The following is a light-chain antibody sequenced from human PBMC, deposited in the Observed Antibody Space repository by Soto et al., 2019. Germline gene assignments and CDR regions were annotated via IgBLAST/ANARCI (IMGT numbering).Light chain of an antibody. CDR2: EVR. CDR1: SSDVGGYDF. J-gene: IGLJ2*01. V-gene: IGLV2-14*01. Sequence: QSALTQPASVSGSPGQSITISCTGTSSDVGGYDFVSWYQHHPGKAPKLIIYEVRTRPSGVSDRFSGSKSGNTASLTISGLQAEDEADYSCAAWDDSLNGPVFGGGTKLTVL. CDR3: AAWDDSLNGPV.